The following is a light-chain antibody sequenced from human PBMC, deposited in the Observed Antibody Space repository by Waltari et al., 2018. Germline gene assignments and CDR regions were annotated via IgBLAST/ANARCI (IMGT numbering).Light chain of an antibody. V-gene: IGKV1-39*01. CDR1: QYISTN. CDR3: HQSHFPTWT. J-gene: IGKJ1*01. CDR2: DAS. Sequence: EMTQSPSSLSASVGDRVTITCRAGQYISTNLNWYQHKPGKAPKVLIYDASTLQSGVPSRFSGSGSGTDFTLTIKNLQLEDSATYYCHQSHFPTWTFGQGTKVEIK.